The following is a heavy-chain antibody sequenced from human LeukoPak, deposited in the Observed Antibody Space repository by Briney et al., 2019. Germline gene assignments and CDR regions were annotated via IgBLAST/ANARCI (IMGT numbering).Heavy chain of an antibody. CDR1: GYSITSDYY. D-gene: IGHD2-2*01. CDR2: IYHNGRT. Sequence: SETLSLTCAVSGYSITSDYYWGWIRPPPGKGLEWIGSIYHNGRTSYNPSLASRVTISMGTSRNHFSLRLTSVTAADTAVYYCARDTSGWAWFDPWGQGALVTVSS. CDR3: ARDTSGWAWFDP. J-gene: IGHJ5*02. V-gene: IGHV4-38-2*02.